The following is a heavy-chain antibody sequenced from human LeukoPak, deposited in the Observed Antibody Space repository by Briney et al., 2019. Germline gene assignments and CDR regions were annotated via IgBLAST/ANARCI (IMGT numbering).Heavy chain of an antibody. CDR1: VFTFSSYP. CDR3: ARDRVVKSADYYFDY. J-gene: IGHJ4*02. V-gene: IGHV3-30*04. Sequence: GGSLRLSCTASVFTFSSYPIHWVRQAPGKGLEWVAVISHDGRDKHFADSVKGRFTISRDNSKNTLYLQMNSLRPEDTAVYFCARDRVVKSADYYFDYWGQGTLVTVSS. CDR2: ISHDGRDK. D-gene: IGHD2-2*01.